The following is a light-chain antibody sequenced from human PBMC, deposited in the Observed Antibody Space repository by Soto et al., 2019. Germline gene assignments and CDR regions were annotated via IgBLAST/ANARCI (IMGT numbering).Light chain of an antibody. CDR2: GAS. CDR3: QQYNEYPWT. CDR1: QSVTTW. Sequence: DIQMTQSPSTLSASVGDRVTITCRASQSVTTWLAWYQQKPGKAPNLLIYGASTLESGVPSRFSGSGSGTEFTLTISSLQSDDFATYYCQQYNEYPWTFGQGTRVDVK. J-gene: IGKJ1*01. V-gene: IGKV1-5*01.